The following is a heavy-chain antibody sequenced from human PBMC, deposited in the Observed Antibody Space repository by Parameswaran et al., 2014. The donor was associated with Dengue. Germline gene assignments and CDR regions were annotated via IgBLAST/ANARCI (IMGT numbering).Heavy chain of an antibody. D-gene: IGHD7-27*01. CDR2: ISAYNGDT. Sequence: WVRQAPGQGLECMGWISAYNGDTNYAQKFQGRVTMTRDTSISTAYMELSRLRSDDTAVYYCARDKITGENSITTFDYWGQGTLVTVYS. CDR3: ARDKITGENSITTFDY. V-gene: IGHV1-2*02. J-gene: IGHJ4*02.